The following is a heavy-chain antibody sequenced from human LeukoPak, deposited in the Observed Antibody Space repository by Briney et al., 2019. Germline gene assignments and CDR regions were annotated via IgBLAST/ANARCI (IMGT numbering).Heavy chain of an antibody. Sequence: PSETLSLTCTVSGGSISSSSYYWGWIRQPPGKGLEGVGSIDYSGSTYYNPSLKSRITISVDTSKNQFSLKLSSVTAADTAVYYCARTAPSRSYPGNLDFDYWGQGTLVTVSS. J-gene: IGHJ4*02. D-gene: IGHD1-14*01. V-gene: IGHV4-39*07. CDR3: ARTAPSRSYPGNLDFDY. CDR1: GGSISSSSYY. CDR2: IDYSGST.